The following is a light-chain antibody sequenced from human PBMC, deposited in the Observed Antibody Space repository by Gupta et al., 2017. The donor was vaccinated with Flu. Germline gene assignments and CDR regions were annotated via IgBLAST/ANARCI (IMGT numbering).Light chain of an antibody. CDR3: QTWGTGIRV. CDR1: SGNSSYA. Sequence: SGNSSYAIAWHQQQPEKGPRYLMKLNSDGSHSKGDGIPDRFSGSSSGAERYLTISSLQSEDEADYYCQTWGTGIRVFGGGTKLTVL. CDR2: LNSDGSH. V-gene: IGLV4-69*01. J-gene: IGLJ3*02.